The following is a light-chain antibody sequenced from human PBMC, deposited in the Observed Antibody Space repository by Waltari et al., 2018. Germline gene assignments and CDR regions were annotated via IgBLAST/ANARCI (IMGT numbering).Light chain of an antibody. V-gene: IGLV4-69*01. CDR3: QTGGHGTWV. CDR2: VNIDGSH. J-gene: IGLJ3*02. CDR1: SGHSSNV. Sequence: QLVLTQSPSASASLGASVTLTCTLSSGHSSNVIAWLQQQPEKGPRYLMRVNIDGSHSRGADMPARFSGSSSGAERYLTISSLQSEDEADYYCQTGGHGTWVFGGGTKLTVL.